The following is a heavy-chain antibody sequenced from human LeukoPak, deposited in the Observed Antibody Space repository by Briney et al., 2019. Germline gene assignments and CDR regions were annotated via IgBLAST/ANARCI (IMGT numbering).Heavy chain of an antibody. CDR2: IYYSGST. CDR3: ARTYGDSLSFDY. CDR1: GGSISSYY. D-gene: IGHD4-17*01. V-gene: IGHV4-59*01. J-gene: IGHJ4*02. Sequence: SETQSLTCTVSGGSISSYYWSWIRQPPGKGLEWIGYIYYSGSTNYNPSLKSRVTISVDTSKNQFSLKLSSVTAADTAVYYCARTYGDSLSFDYWGQGTLVTVSS.